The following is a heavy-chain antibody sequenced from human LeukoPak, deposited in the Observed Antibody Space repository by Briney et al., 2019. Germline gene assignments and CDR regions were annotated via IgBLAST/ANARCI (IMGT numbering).Heavy chain of an antibody. CDR2: ISWNSGSI. CDR3: AKVQDGSPLYGMDV. J-gene: IGHJ6*02. CDR1: GFTFDDYA. V-gene: IGHV3-9*01. D-gene: IGHD6-25*01. Sequence: PGGSLRLSCAASGFTFDDYAMHWVRQAPGKGLEWVSGISWNSGSIGYADSVKGRFTISRDNAKNSLYLQMNSLRAEDTALYYCAKVQDGSPLYGMDVWGQGTTVTVSS.